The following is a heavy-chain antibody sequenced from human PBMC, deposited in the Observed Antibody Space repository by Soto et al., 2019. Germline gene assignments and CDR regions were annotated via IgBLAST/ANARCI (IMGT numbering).Heavy chain of an antibody. CDR3: ACNWGNSLKNWLDP. CDR2: INAANGDT. CDR1: GYTFTSYG. J-gene: IGHJ5*02. V-gene: IGHV1-3*01. Sequence: ASVKVSCKASGYTFTSYGIHWVRQAPGQRLEWMGWINAANGDTKYSPKFQVRVTITRDTSASTAYMELSSLRSDDTAVYYCACNWGNSLKNWLDPWGQGTLVTVSS. D-gene: IGHD7-27*01.